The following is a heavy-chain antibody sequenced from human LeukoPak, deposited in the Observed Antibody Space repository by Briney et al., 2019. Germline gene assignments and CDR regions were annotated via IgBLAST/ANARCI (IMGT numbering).Heavy chain of an antibody. CDR3: AREPYAGGNWRGGIIHYYYYGMDV. CDR1: GFIFNNYG. D-gene: IGHD3-10*01. Sequence: PGGSLRLSCAASGFIFNNYGLHWVRQAPGKGLEWVAVVSFDGKNKYYADSVKGRFTIFRDNSESTLYLQMDSLRPDDTAVYFCAREPYAGGNWRGGIIHYYYYGMDVWGQGTTVTVSS. V-gene: IGHV3-30*19. CDR2: VSFDGKNK. J-gene: IGHJ6*02.